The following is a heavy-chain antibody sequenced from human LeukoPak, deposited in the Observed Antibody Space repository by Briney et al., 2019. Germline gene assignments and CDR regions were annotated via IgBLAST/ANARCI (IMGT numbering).Heavy chain of an antibody. D-gene: IGHD3-10*01. CDR1: GFTFSNYG. J-gene: IGHJ4*02. V-gene: IGHV3-30*02. CDR2: IRYDGNNK. CDR3: ARSLTMVRGYDY. Sequence: GGSLRLSCGASGFTFSNYGMLWVRQAPGKGLEWVAFIRYDGNNKLYADSMKGRFTISRDNSKNTLYLQMNSLRAEDTAVYYCARSLTMVRGYDYWGQGTLVTVSS.